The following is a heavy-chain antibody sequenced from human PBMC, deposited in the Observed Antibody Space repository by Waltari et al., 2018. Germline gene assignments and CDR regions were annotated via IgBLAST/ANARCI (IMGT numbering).Heavy chain of an antibody. CDR2: INHSGST. CDR3: ARDPYSSGWFDWFDP. Sequence: QVQLQQWGAGLLKPSETLSLTCAVYGGSFSGYYWSWIRQPPGKGLEWIGEINHSGSTNYNPSLKSRVTISVDTSKYQFSLKLSSVTAADTAVYYCARDPYSSGWFDWFDPWGQGTLVTVSS. J-gene: IGHJ5*02. V-gene: IGHV4-34*01. CDR1: GGSFSGYY. D-gene: IGHD6-19*01.